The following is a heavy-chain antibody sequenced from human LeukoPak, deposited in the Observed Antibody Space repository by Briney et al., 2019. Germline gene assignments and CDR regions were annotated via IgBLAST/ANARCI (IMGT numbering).Heavy chain of an antibody. CDR2: ISGSGGST. D-gene: IGHD3-3*01. V-gene: IGHV3-23*01. J-gene: IGHJ4*02. Sequence: PGGSLRLSCAASGFTFSSYAMSWVRQAPGKGLEWVSAISGSGGSTYYADSVKGRFTISRDNSKNTLYLQMNSLRAEDTAVYYCAQSKGIVGYDFWSGSGFFDYWGQGTLVTVSS. CDR3: AQSKGIVGYDFWSGSGFFDY. CDR1: GFTFSSYA.